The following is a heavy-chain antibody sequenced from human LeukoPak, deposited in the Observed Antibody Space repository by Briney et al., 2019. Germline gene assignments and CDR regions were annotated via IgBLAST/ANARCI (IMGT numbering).Heavy chain of an antibody. Sequence: GASVKVSCKASGYTFTSYGISWVRQAPGQGLEWMGWISAYNGNTNYAQKLWGRVTMTTDTSTSTAYMELRSLRSDDTAVYYCARASKWTTVTTQDYWGQGTLVTVSS. CDR1: GYTFTSYG. V-gene: IGHV1-18*01. CDR3: ARASKWTTVTTQDY. CDR2: ISAYNGNT. D-gene: IGHD4-17*01. J-gene: IGHJ4*02.